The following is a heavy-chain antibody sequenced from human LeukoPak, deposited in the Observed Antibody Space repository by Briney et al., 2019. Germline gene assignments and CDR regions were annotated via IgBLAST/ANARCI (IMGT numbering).Heavy chain of an antibody. Sequence: SETLSLTCAVSGYSISSGYYWGWIRQPPGKGLEWIGSIYHSGSTHYNPSLKSRVTISVDTSKNQFSLKLSSVTAADTAVYYCANTDDIYYYFDYWGQGTLVTVSS. CDR1: GYSISSGYY. CDR3: ANTDDIYYYFDY. J-gene: IGHJ4*02. D-gene: IGHD3-10*01. V-gene: IGHV4-38-2*01. CDR2: IYHSGST.